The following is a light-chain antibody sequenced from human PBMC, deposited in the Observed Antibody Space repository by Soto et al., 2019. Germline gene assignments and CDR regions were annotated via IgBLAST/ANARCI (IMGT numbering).Light chain of an antibody. CDR2: DVS. CDR1: SSDVGGYNY. V-gene: IGLV2-14*01. J-gene: IGLJ1*01. Sequence: QSVLTHPASVTGSPGQPITISSTGTSSDVGGYNYVSWYQQHPGKAPKFMIYDVSNRPSGVSNRFSGSKSGNTASLTISGLQAEDEADYYCSSYTTSNTRQIVFGTGTKVT. CDR3: SSYTTSNTRQIV.